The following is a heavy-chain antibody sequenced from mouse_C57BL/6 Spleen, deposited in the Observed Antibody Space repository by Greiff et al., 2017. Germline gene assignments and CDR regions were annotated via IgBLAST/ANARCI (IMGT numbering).Heavy chain of an antibody. CDR1: GYTFTSYW. D-gene: IGHD2-3*01. J-gene: IGHJ4*01. Sequence: QVQLQQPGAELVKPGASVKLSCKASGYTFTSYWMHWVKQRPGRGLEWIGRIDPNSGGTKYNEKFKSKATLTVDKPSSTAYRQLGSLTSEESADYYCAKGGLNDGYYRAMDYWGQGTSVTVSS. CDR2: IDPNSGGT. V-gene: IGHV1-72*01. CDR3: AKGGLNDGYYRAMDY.